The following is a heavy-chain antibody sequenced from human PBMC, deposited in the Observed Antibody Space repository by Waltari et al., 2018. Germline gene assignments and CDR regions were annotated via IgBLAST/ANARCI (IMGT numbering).Heavy chain of an antibody. J-gene: IGHJ4*02. V-gene: IGHV3-48*04. CDR1: GFTFSSDS. Sequence: EVQLVESGGGLVQPGGSLRLSCEASGFTFSSDSMNWVRQAPGKGLEWVSYISSSSSTIYYADSVKGRFTISRDNAKNSLYLQMNSLRAEDTAVYYCAREVQWLVDYWGQGTLVTVSS. CDR3: AREVQWLVDY. D-gene: IGHD6-19*01. CDR2: ISSSSSTI.